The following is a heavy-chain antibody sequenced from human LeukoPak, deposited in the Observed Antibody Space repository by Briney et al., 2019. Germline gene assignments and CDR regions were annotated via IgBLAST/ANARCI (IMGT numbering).Heavy chain of an antibody. Sequence: GGSQRLSCAASGFTFSSYWMHWVRQAPGKGLVWVSRINSDGGSTSYADSVKGRFTISRDSAKNTLYLEMNSLRAEDTAVYYCARYNWNSAPFDYWGQGTLVTVSS. CDR3: ARYNWNSAPFDY. V-gene: IGHV3-74*01. J-gene: IGHJ4*02. D-gene: IGHD1-7*01. CDR2: INSDGGST. CDR1: GFTFSSYW.